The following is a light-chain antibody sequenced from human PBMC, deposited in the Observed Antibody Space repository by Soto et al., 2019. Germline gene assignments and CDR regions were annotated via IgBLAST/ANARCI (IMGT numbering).Light chain of an antibody. J-gene: IGKJ1*01. Sequence: IVLTQSPCTLSLSPGERASLSCRASQSVSSSYLAWYQQKPGQAPRLLIYGASSRATGIPDRFSGSGSGTDFTLTISSLQPEDFATYYCQQSYSTPRTFGQGTKVDI. CDR1: QSVSSSY. V-gene: IGKV3-20*01. CDR3: QQSYSTPRT. CDR2: GAS.